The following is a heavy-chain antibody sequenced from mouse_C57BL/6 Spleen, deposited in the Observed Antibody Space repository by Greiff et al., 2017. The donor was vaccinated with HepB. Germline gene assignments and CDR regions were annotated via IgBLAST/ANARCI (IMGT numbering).Heavy chain of an antibody. Sequence: QVQLKQPGAELVRPGSSVKLSCKASGYTFTSYWMDWVKQRPGQGLEWIGNIYPSDSETHYNQKFKDKATLTVDKSSSTAYMQLSSLTSEDSAVYYCARRGWGAFDYWGQGTTLTVSS. CDR1: GYTFTSYW. CDR3: ARRGWGAFDY. CDR2: IYPSDSET. J-gene: IGHJ2*01. D-gene: IGHD2-3*01. V-gene: IGHV1-61*01.